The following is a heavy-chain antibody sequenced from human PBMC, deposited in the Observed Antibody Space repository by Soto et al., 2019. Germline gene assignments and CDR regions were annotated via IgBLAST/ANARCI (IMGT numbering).Heavy chain of an antibody. CDR1: GFTFSSYA. CDR2: ISGSGGST. V-gene: IGHV3-23*01. CDR3: YSYGWGNHDAFDI. D-gene: IGHD3-10*01. J-gene: IGHJ3*02. Sequence: GGSLSLSCTASGFTFSSYAMSWVRQAPGKGMGWVLAISGSGGSTYYADSVKGRFTISRENAKNTLYLQMNSLRAEDTAVYYGYSYGWGNHDAFDIWGQGTMVTVSS.